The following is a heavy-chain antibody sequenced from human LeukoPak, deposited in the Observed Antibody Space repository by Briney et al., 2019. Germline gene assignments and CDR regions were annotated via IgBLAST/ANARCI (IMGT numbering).Heavy chain of an antibody. D-gene: IGHD6-13*01. Sequence: QSGGSLRLSCAASGFTFSSYAMSWVRQAPGKGLEWVSAISGSGGSTYYADSVKGRFTISRDNSKNTLYLQMNSLRAEDTAVYYCAKVGLAIAAADTTIDYWGQGTLVTVSS. V-gene: IGHV3-23*01. CDR2: ISGSGGST. CDR3: AKVGLAIAAADTTIDY. CDR1: GFTFSSYA. J-gene: IGHJ4*02.